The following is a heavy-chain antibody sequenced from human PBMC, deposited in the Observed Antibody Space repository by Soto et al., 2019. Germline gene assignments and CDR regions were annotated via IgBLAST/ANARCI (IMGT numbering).Heavy chain of an antibody. CDR2: IIPMFGTA. J-gene: IGHJ4*02. Sequence: QVQLVQSGAEVKKPESSVKVSCKAPGGTFSTYAISWVRQAPGQGLEWMGGIIPMFGTANYAQRFQDRVTITADESTTTVYMELSSLRSEDTAVYFCASGIQLWLRRIHNGYSGWGQGPLVTVSS. D-gene: IGHD5-18*01. CDR1: GGTFSTYA. V-gene: IGHV1-69*12. CDR3: ASGIQLWLRRIHNGYSG.